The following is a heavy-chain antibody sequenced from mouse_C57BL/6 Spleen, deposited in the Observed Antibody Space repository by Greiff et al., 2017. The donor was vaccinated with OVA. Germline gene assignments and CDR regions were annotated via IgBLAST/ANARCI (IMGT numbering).Heavy chain of an antibody. CDR2: IDPSDSYT. CDR3: AGYYGSSYGYWYFDV. Sequence: VQLQQSGAELVKPGASVKLSCKASGYTFTSYWMQWVKQRPGQGLEWIGEIDPSDSYTNYNQKFKGKATLTVDTSSSTAYMQLSSLTSEDSAVYYCAGYYGSSYGYWYFDVWGTGTTVTVSS. D-gene: IGHD1-1*01. J-gene: IGHJ1*03. V-gene: IGHV1-50*01. CDR1: GYTFTSYW.